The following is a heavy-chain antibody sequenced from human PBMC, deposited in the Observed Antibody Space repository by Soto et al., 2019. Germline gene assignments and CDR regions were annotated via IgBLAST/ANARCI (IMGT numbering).Heavy chain of an antibody. D-gene: IGHD4-17*01. CDR2: VYNSGST. Sequence: SETLSLTCSVSGGPISSSSYYWSWVRRPPGKGLEWIGYVYNSGSTTYSPSFKSRVTISADTSRNQFSLKLSSVTAADTAVYYCARETYGDYVGYFDPWGQGIQVTVSS. J-gene: IGHJ5*02. CDR1: GGPISSSSYY. V-gene: IGHV4-61*01. CDR3: ARETYGDYVGYFDP.